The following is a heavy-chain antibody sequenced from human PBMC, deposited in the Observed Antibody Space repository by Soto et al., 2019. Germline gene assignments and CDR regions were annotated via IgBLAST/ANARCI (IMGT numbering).Heavy chain of an antibody. CDR1: GYSFTSYW. D-gene: IGHD2-15*01. Sequence: XESLKISCKGCGYSFTSYWISWVRQIPGKGLEWMGRIDPSDSYTNYSPSFQGHVTISADKSISTAYLQWSSLKASDTAMYYCARTTGYSPEGHGLWGQGTLVTVSS. J-gene: IGHJ4*02. V-gene: IGHV5-10-1*01. CDR3: ARTTGYSPEGHGL. CDR2: IDPSDSYT.